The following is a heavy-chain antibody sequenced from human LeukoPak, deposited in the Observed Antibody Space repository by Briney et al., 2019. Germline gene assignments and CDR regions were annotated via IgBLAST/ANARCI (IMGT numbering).Heavy chain of an antibody. Sequence: GGSLRLSCVASGFTFSSMSMHWVRQAPGKGLVWVSRINNDGSSTSYADSVKGRFTFSRDNAKHTLYLQMNSLRAEDTAVYYCVRGGESTWSWGQGTLVTVSS. D-gene: IGHD2-15*01. V-gene: IGHV3-74*01. CDR1: GFTFSSMS. CDR2: INNDGSST. J-gene: IGHJ5*02. CDR3: VRGGESTWS.